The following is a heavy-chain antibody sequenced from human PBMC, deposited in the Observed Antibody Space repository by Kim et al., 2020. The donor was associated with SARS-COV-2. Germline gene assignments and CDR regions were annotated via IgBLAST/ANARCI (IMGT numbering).Heavy chain of an antibody. D-gene: IGHD6-6*01. V-gene: IGHV3-30*03. J-gene: IGHJ6*03. CDR2: LANDGSEE. CDR1: GFSFRSHG. CDR3: GSDGAVSARRVYDYMGV. Sequence: GGSLRLSCAASGFSFRSHGMHWARQAPGKGLEWIGVLANDGSEEFYADSVKGRFSMSRDNSRNMFYLQMGSLRREDTATYFCGSDGAVSARRVYDYMGVWGKGTTVSVSS.